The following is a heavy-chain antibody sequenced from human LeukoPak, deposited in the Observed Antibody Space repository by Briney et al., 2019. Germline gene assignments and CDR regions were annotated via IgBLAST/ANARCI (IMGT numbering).Heavy chain of an antibody. V-gene: IGHV3-74*03. CDR1: AFTVSSNY. Sequence: GGSLRLSCAASAFTVSSNYMSWVRQGPGKGLEWGSFIRIDVSTTTIADSAKGRFTIYRANAKNTVYLKMNSLRAEDTAVYYCVRDTRSYNFDYWGQGTLVTVSS. D-gene: IGHD1-26*01. CDR2: IRIDVSTT. J-gene: IGHJ4*02. CDR3: VRDTRSYNFDY.